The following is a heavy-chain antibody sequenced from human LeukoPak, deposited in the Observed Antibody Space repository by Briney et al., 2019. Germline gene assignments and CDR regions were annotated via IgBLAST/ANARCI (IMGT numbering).Heavy chain of an antibody. Sequence: GGSLRLSCAASGFTFSSYGIHWVRQAPGKGLEWVAVIWYDGSNKYYADAVKGRFTISRDNSKNTLYLQMSSLSAEDTAVYYCARVRSSYYYESSGYYQYDAFDIWGQGTRVTVSS. J-gene: IGHJ3*02. CDR3: ARVRSSYYYESSGYYQYDAFDI. CDR2: IWYDGSNK. D-gene: IGHD3-22*01. CDR1: GFTFSSYG. V-gene: IGHV3-33*01.